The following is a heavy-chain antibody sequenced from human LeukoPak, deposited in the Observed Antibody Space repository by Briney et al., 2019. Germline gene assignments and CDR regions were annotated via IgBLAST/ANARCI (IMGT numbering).Heavy chain of an antibody. Sequence: PGGSLRLSCSASGFTLSSYAMHWVRQAPGKGLEYVSAISSNGGSTYYADSVKGRFTISRDNSKNTLYLQMSSLRAEDTAVYYCVPVYYGSGSYPHWGQGTLVTVSS. CDR2: ISSNGGST. V-gene: IGHV3-64D*06. J-gene: IGHJ4*02. D-gene: IGHD3-10*01. CDR1: GFTLSSYA. CDR3: VPVYYGSGSYPH.